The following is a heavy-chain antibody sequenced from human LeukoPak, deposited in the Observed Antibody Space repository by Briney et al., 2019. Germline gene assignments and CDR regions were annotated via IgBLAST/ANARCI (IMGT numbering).Heavy chain of an antibody. CDR2: ISGSGGST. CDR3: AREDYDILTGYLNAFDI. J-gene: IGHJ3*02. Sequence: GGSLRLSCAASGFTFSSYGMSWVRQAPGKGLEWVSAISGSGGSTYYADSVKGRFTISRDNSKNTLYLQMNSLRAEDTAVYYCAREDYDILTGYLNAFDIWGQGTMVTVSS. V-gene: IGHV3-23*01. CDR1: GFTFSSYG. D-gene: IGHD3-9*01.